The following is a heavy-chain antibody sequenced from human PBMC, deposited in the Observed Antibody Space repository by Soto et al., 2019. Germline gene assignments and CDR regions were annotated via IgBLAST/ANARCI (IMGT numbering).Heavy chain of an antibody. V-gene: IGHV4-39*01. CDR3: ARRAVVVVAATHGENYFDY. Sequence: PSEILSLTCTVSGGSISISSSYWGWIRQPPGKGHEWIGSIYYSGSTYYNQSLKSRVTISVDTSKNQFSLKLSSVTAADTAVYYCARRAVVVVAATHGENYFDYWGQGTLVTVSS. CDR2: IYYSGST. J-gene: IGHJ4*02. D-gene: IGHD2-15*01. CDR1: GGSISISSSY.